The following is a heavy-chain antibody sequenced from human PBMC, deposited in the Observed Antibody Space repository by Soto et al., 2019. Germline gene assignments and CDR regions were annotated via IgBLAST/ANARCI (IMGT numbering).Heavy chain of an antibody. CDR1: GYTFTCYD. V-gene: IGHV1-18*01. D-gene: IGHD3-16*02. Sequence: ASVKVSCKASGYTFTCYDISWVRQAPGQGLEWMGWISAYNGNTNYAQKLQGRVTMTTDTSTSTAYMELRSLRSDDTAVYYCARECTMITFGGVIVQYYYYYGMDVWGQGTTVTVSS. CDR3: ARECTMITFGGVIVQYYYYYGMDV. J-gene: IGHJ6*01. CDR2: ISAYNGNT.